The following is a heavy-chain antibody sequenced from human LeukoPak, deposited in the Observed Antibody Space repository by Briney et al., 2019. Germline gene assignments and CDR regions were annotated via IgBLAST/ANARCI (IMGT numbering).Heavy chain of an antibody. CDR3: ARGYCSSTICFQYFHH. J-gene: IGHJ1*01. D-gene: IGHD2-2*01. CDR1: GFIFSSSA. V-gene: IGHV3-33*01. Sequence: GGSLRLSCAASGFIFSSSAMHWVRQAPGTGLEWVAAIWSDGSNKYYADSVKGRFTISRDNSKNTLYLQMNSLRVEDTAVYYCARGYCSSTICFQYFHHWGQGTLVTVSS. CDR2: IWSDGSNK.